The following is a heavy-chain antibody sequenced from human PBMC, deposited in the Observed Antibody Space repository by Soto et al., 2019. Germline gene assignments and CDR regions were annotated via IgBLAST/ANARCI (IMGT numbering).Heavy chain of an antibody. Sequence: QVQLQQWGAGLLKPSETLSLTCAVYGGSFSGYYWSWIRQPPGKGLEWIGEINHSGSTNYNPSLKSRVTXXVXTXXHQFSLKLSSVTAADTAVYYCASLIAVAGTSYFDYWGQGTLVTVSS. CDR3: ASLIAVAGTSYFDY. J-gene: IGHJ4*02. CDR2: INHSGST. D-gene: IGHD6-19*01. V-gene: IGHV4-34*01. CDR1: GGSFSGYY.